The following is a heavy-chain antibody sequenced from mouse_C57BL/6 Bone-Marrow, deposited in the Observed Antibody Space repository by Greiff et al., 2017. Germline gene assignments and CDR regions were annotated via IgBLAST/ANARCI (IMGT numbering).Heavy chain of an antibody. CDR1: GYAFSSSW. CDR2: IYPGDGAT. V-gene: IGHV1-82*01. D-gene: IGHD3-3*01. CDR3: AWGCADFDY. J-gene: IGHJ2*01. Sequence: QVQLQQSGPELVKPGASVKISCKASGYAFSSSWMNWVKQRPGKGLEWIGRIYPGDGATNYNGKFKGKATLTADKSSNTAYMQLSSLSSEDSAFYFCAWGCADFDYWGQGTTLTVSS.